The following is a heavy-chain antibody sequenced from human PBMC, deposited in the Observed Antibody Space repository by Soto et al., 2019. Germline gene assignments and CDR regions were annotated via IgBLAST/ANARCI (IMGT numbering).Heavy chain of an antibody. J-gene: IGHJ4*02. CDR1: GGSISSGGYY. CDR3: ARGQVVAAQH. Sequence: LSLTCTVSGGSISSGGYYWNWIRQHPGKGLEWIGYIYYIGSTYYNPSLKSRVTISLDTSKNQFSLKLSSVAAADTAVYYCARGQVVAAQHWGQGTLVTVSS. V-gene: IGHV4-31*03. D-gene: IGHD2-15*01. CDR2: IYYIGST.